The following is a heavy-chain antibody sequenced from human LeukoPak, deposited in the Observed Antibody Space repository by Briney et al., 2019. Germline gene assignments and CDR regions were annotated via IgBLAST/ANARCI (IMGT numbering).Heavy chain of an antibody. CDR2: FSSTVVNT. CDR3: AKDEWDGSYSAD. D-gene: IGHD1-26*01. CDR1: GFTFSSYG. V-gene: IGHV3-23*01. J-gene: IGHJ4*02. Sequence: GGSLRLFCAASGFTFSSYGKSRVRQAPGKGLEWVSNFSSTVVNTHYADFVKGRLNFSRHNYKSTLYLQINSLRDEDSAVYYCAKDEWDGSYSADWGQGTLVTVSS.